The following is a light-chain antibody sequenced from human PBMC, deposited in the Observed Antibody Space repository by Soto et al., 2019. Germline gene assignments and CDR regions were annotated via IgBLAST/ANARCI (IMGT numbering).Light chain of an antibody. CDR2: DAS. CDR3: QQRSNWPPWT. V-gene: IGKV3-11*01. Sequence: EIVLTQSPATLSLSPGERATLSCRVSQSVSSYLAWYQQKPGQAPRLLIYDASNRATGIPARFSGSGSGTDFTLTISSLEPEDFAVYYCQQRSNWPPWTFGQGTKVEI. J-gene: IGKJ1*01. CDR1: QSVSSY.